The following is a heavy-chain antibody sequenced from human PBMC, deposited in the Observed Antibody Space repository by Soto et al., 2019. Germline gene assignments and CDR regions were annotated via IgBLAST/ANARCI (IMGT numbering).Heavy chain of an antibody. V-gene: IGHV3-30*18. CDR3: AKGGYCSGGSCVYYYYMDV. Sequence: GGSLRLSCAASGFTFSSYGMHWVRQAPGKGLEWVAIISYDGSNTYYADSVRGRFTISRDNSKKTLYLQMNSLRAEDTAVYYCAKGGYCSGGSCVYYYYMDVWGKGTTVTVSS. CDR2: ISYDGSNT. CDR1: GFTFSSYG. J-gene: IGHJ6*03. D-gene: IGHD2-15*01.